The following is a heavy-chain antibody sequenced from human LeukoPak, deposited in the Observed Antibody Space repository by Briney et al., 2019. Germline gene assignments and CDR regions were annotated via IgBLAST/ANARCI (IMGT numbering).Heavy chain of an antibody. Sequence: PSETLSLTCTVSGGSISSGSYYWGWIRQSPGKGLEWIGSIYYSGSAYYNPSLTSRVTISQDMSKNQFFLKVTSVTAADTAVYYCASTRFVDWIHVGYMDVWGKGTTVTVSS. J-gene: IGHJ6*03. D-gene: IGHD3-3*01. CDR1: GGSISSGSYY. CDR2: IYYSGSA. CDR3: ASTRFVDWIHVGYMDV. V-gene: IGHV4-39*07.